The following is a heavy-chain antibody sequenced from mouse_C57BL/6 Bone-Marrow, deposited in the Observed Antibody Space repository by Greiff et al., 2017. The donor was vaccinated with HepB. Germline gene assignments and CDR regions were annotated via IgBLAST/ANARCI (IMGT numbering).Heavy chain of an antibody. CDR1: GYTFTDYE. Sequence: VQLKESGAELVRPGASVTLSCKASGYTFTDYEMHWVKQTPVHGLEWIGAIDPETGGTAYNQKFKGKAILTADKSSSTAYMELRSLTSEDSAVYYCTRFDGPSYYAMDYWGQGTSVTVSS. J-gene: IGHJ4*01. CDR3: TRFDGPSYYAMDY. D-gene: IGHD2-3*01. CDR2: IDPETGGT. V-gene: IGHV1-15*01.